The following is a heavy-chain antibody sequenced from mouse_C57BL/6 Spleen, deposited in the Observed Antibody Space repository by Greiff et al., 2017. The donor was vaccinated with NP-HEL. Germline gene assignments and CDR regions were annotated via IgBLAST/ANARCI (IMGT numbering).Heavy chain of an antibody. D-gene: IGHD2-1*01. CDR3: ARGGDGNYGAMDY. V-gene: IGHV5-16*01. CDR1: GFTFSDYY. Sequence: EVKLVESEGGLVQPGSSMKLSCTASGFTFSDYYMAWVRQVPEKGLEWVANINYDGSSTYYLDSLKSRFIISRDNAKNILYLQMSRLKSEDTATYYCARGGDGNYGAMDYWGQGTSVTVSS. CDR2: INYDGSST. J-gene: IGHJ4*01.